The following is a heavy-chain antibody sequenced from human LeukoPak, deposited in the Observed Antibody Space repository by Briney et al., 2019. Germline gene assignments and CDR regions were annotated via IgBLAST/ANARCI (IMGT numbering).Heavy chain of an antibody. V-gene: IGHV1-69*13. CDR1: GGTFSSYA. D-gene: IGHD4-17*01. Sequence: ASVKVSCKASGGTFSSYAISWVRQAPGQGLEWMGGIIPIFGTANYAQKFQGRVTITADESTSTAYMELSSLRSEDTAVYYCARSVDYGGWYYFDYWGQGTLATVSS. CDR3: ARSVDYGGWYYFDY. CDR2: IIPIFGTA. J-gene: IGHJ4*02.